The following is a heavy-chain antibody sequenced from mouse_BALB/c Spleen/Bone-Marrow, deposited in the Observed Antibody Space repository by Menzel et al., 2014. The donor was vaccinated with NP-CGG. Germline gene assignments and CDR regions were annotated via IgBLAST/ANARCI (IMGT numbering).Heavy chain of an antibody. J-gene: IGHJ2*01. D-gene: IGHD3-1*01. CDR1: GYTFSNYW. V-gene: IGHV1-5*01. Sequence: VQLKESGTVLARPGAAVKTSCKASGYTFSNYWMHWVKQRPGQGLEWIGTIYPGNSDTTYNQKFKGKAKLTAVTSTSTAYMELSSLTNEDSAVYYCTTLARSDFDYWGQGTTLTVSS. CDR3: TTLARSDFDY. CDR2: IYPGNSDT.